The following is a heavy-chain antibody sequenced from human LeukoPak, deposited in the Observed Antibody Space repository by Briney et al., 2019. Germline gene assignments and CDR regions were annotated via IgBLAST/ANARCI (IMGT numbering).Heavy chain of an antibody. D-gene: IGHD6-13*01. CDR1: GGSISSYY. J-gene: IGHJ6*02. Sequence: SETLSLTCTVSGGSISSYYWNWIRQPPGKGLEWIGYIYHSGSTKYNPSLRSRVTISLDTSKNQFPLNLRSVTAADTAVYYCARLGRGSNWPTNGMDVWGQGTTVTVS. CDR2: IYHSGST. CDR3: ARLGRGSNWPTNGMDV. V-gene: IGHV4-59*01.